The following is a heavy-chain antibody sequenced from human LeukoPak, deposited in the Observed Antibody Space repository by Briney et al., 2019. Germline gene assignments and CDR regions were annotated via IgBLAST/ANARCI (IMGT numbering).Heavy chain of an antibody. J-gene: IGHJ4*02. D-gene: IGHD6-13*01. Sequence: PSETLSLTCTVSGGSISSSSYYWGWIRQPPGKGLEWIGSIYYSGGTYYNPSLKSRVTISVDTSKNQFSLRLSSVTAADTAVYYCARQGSSNWNYYFDYWGQGTLVTVSS. CDR1: GGSISSSSYY. CDR3: ARQGSSNWNYYFDY. V-gene: IGHV4-39*01. CDR2: IYYSGGT.